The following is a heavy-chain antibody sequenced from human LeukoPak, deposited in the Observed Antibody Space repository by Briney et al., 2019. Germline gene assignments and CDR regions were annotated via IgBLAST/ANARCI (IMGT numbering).Heavy chain of an antibody. CDR3: AKGTLRGIAAAGTFDY. CDR2: ISWNSGSI. J-gene: IGHJ4*02. Sequence: GRSLRLSCAASGFTFDDYAMHWVRQAPGKGLEWVSGISWNSGSIGYADSVKSRFTISRDNAKNSLYLQMNSLRAKDTALYYCAKGTLRGIAAAGTFDYWGQGTLVTVSS. D-gene: IGHD6-13*01. V-gene: IGHV3-9*01. CDR1: GFTFDDYA.